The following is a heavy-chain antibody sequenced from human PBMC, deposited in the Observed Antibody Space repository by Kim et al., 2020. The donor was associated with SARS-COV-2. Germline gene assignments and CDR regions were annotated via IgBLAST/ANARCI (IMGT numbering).Heavy chain of an antibody. V-gene: IGHV3-9*01. CDR2: ISWNSGYI. CDR1: GFTFNDYA. Sequence: GGSLRLSCSASGFTFNDYAMNWVRQAPGKGLEWVSGISWNSGYIGYADSVKGRFTISRDNAKNSLYLQVNSLRAEDTALYYCATDLGRALWYSSAYSYYYYYAVDVWRQGTTLAVSS. J-gene: IGHJ6*02. CDR3: ATDLGRALWYSSAYSYYYYYAVDV. D-gene: IGHD6-25*01.